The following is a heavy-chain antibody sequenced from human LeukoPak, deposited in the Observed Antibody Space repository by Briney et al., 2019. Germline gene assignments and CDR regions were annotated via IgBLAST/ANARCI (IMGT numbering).Heavy chain of an antibody. Sequence: GASVKVSCKASGYTFTGCYMHWVRQAPGQGLEWMGWINPNSGGTNYAQKFQGRVTMTRDTSISTAYMELSRLRSDDTAVYYCARDRLNDFWSGPEPAGYWFDPWGQGTLVTVSS. CDR2: INPNSGGT. CDR3: ARDRLNDFWSGPEPAGYWFDP. V-gene: IGHV1-2*02. CDR1: GYTFTGCY. D-gene: IGHD3-3*01. J-gene: IGHJ5*02.